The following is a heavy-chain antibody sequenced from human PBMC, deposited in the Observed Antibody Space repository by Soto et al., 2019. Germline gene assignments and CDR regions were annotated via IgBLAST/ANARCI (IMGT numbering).Heavy chain of an antibody. V-gene: IGHV1-69*12. CDR2: IIPILGKP. CDR1: GDAFKTYS. D-gene: IGHD3-22*01. J-gene: IGHJ4*02. CDR3: AWLWGIADHDS. Sequence: QVQLVQSGAEVKKPGSSVKVSCKSSGDAFKTYSVSWVRQAPGQGLEWMGGIIPILGKPMYAQKFQGRVSITADESTSTVILEVTSLISEDTAIYYCAWLWGIADHDSWGQGTRVTVSS.